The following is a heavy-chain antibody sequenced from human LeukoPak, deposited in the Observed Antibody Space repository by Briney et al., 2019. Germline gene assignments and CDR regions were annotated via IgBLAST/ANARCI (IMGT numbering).Heavy chain of an antibody. CDR2: IHHSGST. V-gene: IGHV4-38-2*02. Sequence: PSETLSLTCTVSGYSISSDYYWGWIRQPPGKGLEWIGNIHHSGSTYYNPSLKSRVTISVDMSKNQFSLKLSSVTAADTAVYYCARPYYYGSGSQYYFDYWGQGTLVTVSS. CDR3: ARPYYYGSGSQYYFDY. CDR1: GYSISSDYY. J-gene: IGHJ4*02. D-gene: IGHD3-10*01.